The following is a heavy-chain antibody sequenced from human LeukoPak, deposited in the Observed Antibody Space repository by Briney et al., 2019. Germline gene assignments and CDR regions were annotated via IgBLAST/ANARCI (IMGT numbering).Heavy chain of an antibody. CDR2: IYTSGST. Sequence: SETLSLTCTVSGGSISSYYWSWIRQPAGKGLEWIGRIYTSGSTNYNPSLKSRVTMSVDTSKNQFSLKLSSVTAADTAVYSCAGTLYYYDSSGYYQTKDDYWGQGTLVTVSS. CDR3: AGTLYYYDSSGYYQTKDDY. D-gene: IGHD3-22*01. J-gene: IGHJ4*02. V-gene: IGHV4-4*07. CDR1: GGSISSYY.